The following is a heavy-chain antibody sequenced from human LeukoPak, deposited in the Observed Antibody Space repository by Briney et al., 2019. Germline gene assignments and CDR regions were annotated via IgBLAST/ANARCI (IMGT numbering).Heavy chain of an antibody. CDR2: IKQDGSEK. V-gene: IGHV3-7*01. J-gene: IGHJ4*02. Sequence: GSLRLSCAASGFTFSSYWMSWVRQAPGKGLEWVANIKQDGSEKYYVDSVKGRFTISRDNAKNSLCLQMNSLRAEDTAVYYCARERETGEEFDYWGQGTLVTVSS. CDR3: ARERETGEEFDY. D-gene: IGHD7-27*01. CDR1: GFTFSSYW.